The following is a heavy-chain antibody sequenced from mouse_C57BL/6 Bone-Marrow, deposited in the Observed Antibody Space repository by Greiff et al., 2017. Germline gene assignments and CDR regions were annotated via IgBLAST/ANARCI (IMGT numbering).Heavy chain of an antibody. CDR2: ISYSGST. CDR3: ARGGYGSSPNYFDY. Sequence: VQLQQSGPGLAKPSQTLSLPCSVTGYSITSDYWNWFRKFPGNKLEYMGYISYSGSTYYNPSLKSRNSITRDTSKNQYYLQLHSVTTEDTATYYWARGGYGSSPNYFDYWGQGTTLTVSS. CDR1: GYSITSDY. V-gene: IGHV3-8*01. J-gene: IGHJ2*01. D-gene: IGHD1-1*01.